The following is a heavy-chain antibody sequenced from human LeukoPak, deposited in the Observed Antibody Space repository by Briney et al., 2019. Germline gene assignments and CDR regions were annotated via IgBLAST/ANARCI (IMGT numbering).Heavy chain of an antibody. CDR2: INPSGGST. V-gene: IGHV1-46*01. CDR1: GYTFTSYY. J-gene: IGHJ4*02. CDR3: ARETSSGIIYFDY. D-gene: IGHD1-26*01. Sequence: ASVKVSCKASGYTFTSYYMHWVRQAPAQGLEWMGIINPSGGSTRYAQKFQGRVNMTRDTSTSTVYMELSSLSCEDTAVYYCARETSSGIIYFDYWGQGTLVTVSS.